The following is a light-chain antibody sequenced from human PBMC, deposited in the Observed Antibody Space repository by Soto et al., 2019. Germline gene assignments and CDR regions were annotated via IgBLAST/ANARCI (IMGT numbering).Light chain of an antibody. CDR2: DAS. Sequence: DIQMIQSPSSVYASVGDRVTVACRSSQAIAGWLAWYQQKPGKAPEVLIYDASSLESGVPSRFSGSGSGTEFTLTISSLQPDDFATYYCQHYNTYPYTFGQGTKVDIK. CDR1: QAIAGW. V-gene: IGKV1-5*01. J-gene: IGKJ2*01. CDR3: QHYNTYPYT.